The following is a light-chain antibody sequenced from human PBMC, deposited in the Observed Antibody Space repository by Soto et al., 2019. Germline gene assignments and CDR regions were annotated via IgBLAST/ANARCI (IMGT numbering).Light chain of an antibody. J-gene: IGKJ4*01. CDR1: QSIDTY. CDR2: VAS. CDR3: QQYNNWPPF. Sequence: DIQMTQSPSSLSASVGDRVTVTCRASQSIDTYLNWYQQRPGQAPKLLIYVASTLQSGVPSRFSGSGSGTHFTLTISSLQSEDFAVYYCQQYNNWPPFFGGGTKVEIK. V-gene: IGKV1-39*01.